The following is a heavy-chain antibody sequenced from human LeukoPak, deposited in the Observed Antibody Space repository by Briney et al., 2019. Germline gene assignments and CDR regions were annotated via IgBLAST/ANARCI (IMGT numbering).Heavy chain of an antibody. CDR1: GFTLTYYN. CDR3: ARLDESEGDY. Sequence: GGSLRLSCAASGFTLTYYNMNWVRQAPGKRLEWVSSISSGSDYIQYADSVKGRFTISRDNAKNSLYLQMSSLSAEDTAVYYCARLDESEGDYWGQGTLVTVSS. CDR2: ISSGSDYI. V-gene: IGHV3-21*06. J-gene: IGHJ4*02.